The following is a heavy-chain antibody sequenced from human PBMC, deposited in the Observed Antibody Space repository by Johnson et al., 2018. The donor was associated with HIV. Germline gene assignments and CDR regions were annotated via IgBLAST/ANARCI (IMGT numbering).Heavy chain of an antibody. D-gene: IGHD3-22*01. CDR3: ARGRKSSGYIDAFDI. J-gene: IGHJ3*02. CDR2: ISYDGSNK. V-gene: IGHV3-30*04. Sequence: APGKGLEWVAVISYDGSNKYYADSVKGRFTISRDNSKNTLYLQMNSLRAEDTAVYYCARGRKSSGYIDAFDIWGQGTMVTVSS.